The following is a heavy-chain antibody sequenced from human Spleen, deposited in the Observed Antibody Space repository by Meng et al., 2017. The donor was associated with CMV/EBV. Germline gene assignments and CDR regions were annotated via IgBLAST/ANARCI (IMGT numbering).Heavy chain of an antibody. CDR2: TYYRSKWYN. CDR3: ARSPPYQLLVDY. J-gene: IGHJ4*02. CDR1: GDSVSSNSAV. Sequence: SQTLSLTCVISGDSVSSNSAVWSWIRQSPSRGLEWLGRTYYRSKWYNDYAVSVKSRITINPDTSKNQFSLQLNSVTPEDTAVYYCARSPPYQLLVDYWVQGTLVTVSS. V-gene: IGHV6-1*01. D-gene: IGHD2-2*01.